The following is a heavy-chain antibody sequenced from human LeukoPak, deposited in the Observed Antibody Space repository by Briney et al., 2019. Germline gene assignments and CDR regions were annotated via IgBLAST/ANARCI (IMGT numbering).Heavy chain of an antibody. J-gene: IGHJ4*02. CDR3: AKDRSGSYSQGLDY. Sequence: GGSLRLSCAASGFTFSSFWMGWARQGPGKGLQWVASINRDGSDKHPVDSVKGRFTISRDNAKNLVYLQMSSLRVEDTAVYYCAKDRSGSYSQGLDYWGQGTLVTVSS. V-gene: IGHV3-7*01. CDR2: INRDGSDK. D-gene: IGHD1-26*01. CDR1: GFTFSSFW.